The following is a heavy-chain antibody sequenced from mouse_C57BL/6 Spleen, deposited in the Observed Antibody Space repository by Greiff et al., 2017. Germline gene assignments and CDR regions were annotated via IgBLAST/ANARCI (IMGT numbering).Heavy chain of an antibody. D-gene: IGHD4-1*01. Sequence: VQLVESGAELVKPGASVKISCKASGYAFSSYWMNWVQQRPGKGLEWIGQIYPGDGDTNYNGKVKGKATISADKSSSTAYMQLSSLTSEASAVYFCARTGTRGDYYAMDYWGQGTSVTVSS. CDR3: ARTGTRGDYYAMDY. CDR1: GYAFSSYW. CDR2: IYPGDGDT. J-gene: IGHJ4*01. V-gene: IGHV1-80*01.